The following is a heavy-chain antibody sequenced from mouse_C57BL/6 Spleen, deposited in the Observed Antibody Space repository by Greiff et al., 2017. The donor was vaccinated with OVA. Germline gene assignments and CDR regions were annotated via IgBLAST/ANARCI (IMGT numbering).Heavy chain of an antibody. J-gene: IGHJ2*01. D-gene: IGHD1-1*01. CDR1: GFSLTSYG. CDR2: IWSGGST. V-gene: IGHV2-2*01. Sequence: VMLVESGPGLVQPSQSLSITCTVSGFSLTSYGVHWVRQSPGKGLEWLGVIWSGGSTDYNAAFTSRLSISKDNSKSQVFFKMNSLQADDTAIYYCARFYGSSLDYWGQGTTLTVSS. CDR3: ARFYGSSLDY.